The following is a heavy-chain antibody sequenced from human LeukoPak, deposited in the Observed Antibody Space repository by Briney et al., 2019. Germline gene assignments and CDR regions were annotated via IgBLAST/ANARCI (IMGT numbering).Heavy chain of an antibody. CDR3: ARADEGYCSSTSCYYYYGMDV. CDR2: IWYDGSNK. J-gene: IGHJ6*02. Sequence: GGSLRLSCAASGFTFSSYGMHWVRQAPGKGLEWVAVIWYDGSNKYYADSVKGRFTISRDNSKNTLYLQMNSLRAEDTAVYYCARADEGYCSSTSCYYYYGMDVWGQGTTVTVSS. CDR1: GFTFSSYG. D-gene: IGHD2-2*01. V-gene: IGHV3-33*01.